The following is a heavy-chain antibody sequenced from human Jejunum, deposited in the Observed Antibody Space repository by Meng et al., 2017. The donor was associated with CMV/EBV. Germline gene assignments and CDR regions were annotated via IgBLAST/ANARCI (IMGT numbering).Heavy chain of an antibody. D-gene: IGHD2-15*01. V-gene: IGHV4-59*01. J-gene: IGHJ6*02. Sequence: TVSNGPIINDYGSWIRQPPGKGLEWIAYVSYTGGANDNPSRRSRVTISVDTSKNQFSLTLSSVSAADTAVYYCARDQDPVGHGLDVWGQGTTVTVSS. CDR3: ARDQDPVGHGLDV. CDR2: VSYTGGA. CDR1: NGPIINDY.